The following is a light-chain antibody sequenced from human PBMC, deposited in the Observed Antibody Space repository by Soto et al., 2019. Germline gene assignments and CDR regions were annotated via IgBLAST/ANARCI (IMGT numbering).Light chain of an antibody. CDR3: QQYNNWPPWT. Sequence: EIVMTQSPATLSVSPGERATLSCRASQSVSSNLAWYQQKPGQAPRLLIYGASIMATGIPDRFSGSGSGTEFTLTLSSLQSEDFAVYYCQQYNNWPPWTFGQGTKVEIK. CDR2: GAS. V-gene: IGKV3D-15*01. J-gene: IGKJ1*01. CDR1: QSVSSN.